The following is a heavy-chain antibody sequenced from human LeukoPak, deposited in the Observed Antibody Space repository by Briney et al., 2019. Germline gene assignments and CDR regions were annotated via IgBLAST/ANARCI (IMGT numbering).Heavy chain of an antibody. J-gene: IGHJ4*02. Sequence: SVKVSCKASGYTFTSYGISWVRQAPGQGLEWMGGIIPIFGTANYAQKFQGRVTITADKSTSTAYMELSSLRSEDTAVYYCARGGFLEWLLNFDYWGQGTLVTVSS. V-gene: IGHV1-69*06. CDR3: ARGGFLEWLLNFDY. D-gene: IGHD3-3*01. CDR1: GYTFTSYG. CDR2: IIPIFGTA.